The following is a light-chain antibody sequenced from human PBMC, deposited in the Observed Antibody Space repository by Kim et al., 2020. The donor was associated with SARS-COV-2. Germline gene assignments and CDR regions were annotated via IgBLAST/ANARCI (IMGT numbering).Light chain of an antibody. V-gene: IGKV3D-7*01. CDR1: LSGSSSY. J-gene: IGKJ2*01. CDR2: GAA. CDR3: QQDYNLPMYT. Sequence: PGERVTLSSRASLSGSSSYLRWSQQKPGQAPRLLIYGAATRATSIPARFSGSGSGTDFTLTISSLQPEDFAVYYCQQDYNLPMYTFGQGTKLEI.